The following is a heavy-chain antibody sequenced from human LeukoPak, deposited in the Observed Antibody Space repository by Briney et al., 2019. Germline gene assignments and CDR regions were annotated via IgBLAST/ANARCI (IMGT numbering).Heavy chain of an antibody. Sequence: GGSLRLSCAASGFTFDDYAMHWVRQAPGKGLEWVSGISWNSGSIGYADSVKGRFTISRDNAKNSLYLQMNSLRAEDTAVYYCARARYSGYDLVSYYFDYWGQGTLVTVSS. V-gene: IGHV3-9*01. CDR2: ISWNSGSI. CDR1: GFTFDDYA. CDR3: ARARYSGYDLVSYYFDY. D-gene: IGHD5-12*01. J-gene: IGHJ4*02.